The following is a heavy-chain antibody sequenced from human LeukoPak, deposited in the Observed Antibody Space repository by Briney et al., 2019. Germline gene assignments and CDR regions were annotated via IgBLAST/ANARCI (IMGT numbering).Heavy chain of an antibody. Sequence: PGGSLRLSCAASGFTFSSYALHWVRQAPGKGLEWVAVISFDGSSRYYADSVKGRFTISRDNAKNSLYLQMTSLRAEDTAVYYCARSEFEAFDMWGQGTMVTVSS. V-gene: IGHV3-30*04. CDR3: ARSEFEAFDM. D-gene: IGHD3-10*01. CDR1: GFTFSSYA. CDR2: ISFDGSSR. J-gene: IGHJ3*02.